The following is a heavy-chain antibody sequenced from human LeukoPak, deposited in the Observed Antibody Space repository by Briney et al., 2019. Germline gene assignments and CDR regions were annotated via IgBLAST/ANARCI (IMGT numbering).Heavy chain of an antibody. CDR1: GFTFSSYG. CDR3: AKSPVDYGDY. J-gene: IGHJ4*02. Sequence: PGGSLRLSCAASGFTFSSYGMHWVRQAPGKGLEWVSAISGSGDSTYYADSVKGRFTISRDNSKNTLYLQMNSLRAEDTAVYYCAKSPVDYGDYWGQGTLVTVSS. CDR2: ISGSGDST. V-gene: IGHV3-23*01.